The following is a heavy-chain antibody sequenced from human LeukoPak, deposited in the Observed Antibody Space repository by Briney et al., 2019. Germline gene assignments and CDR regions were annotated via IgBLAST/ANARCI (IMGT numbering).Heavy chain of an antibody. CDR2: IHYSGGT. V-gene: IGHV4-59*01. CDR3: ARYYYGSGPFDY. J-gene: IGHJ4*02. Sequence: PSETLSLTCTVSGGSISSDSWSWIRQPPGKGLEWIGYIHYSGGTSYNPSLKSRVTISIDTSKNQFSLKLSSVTAADTAVYYCARYYYGSGPFDYWGQGTLVTVSS. D-gene: IGHD3-10*01. CDR1: GGSISSDS.